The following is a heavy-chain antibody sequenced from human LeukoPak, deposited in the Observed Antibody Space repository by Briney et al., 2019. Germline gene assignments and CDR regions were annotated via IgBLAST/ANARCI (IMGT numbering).Heavy chain of an antibody. D-gene: IGHD2-21*01. J-gene: IGHJ4*02. Sequence: AGGSLRLSCAASGFTFSSYAMSWVRQAPGKGLEWVSAISGSGGSTYYADSVKGRFTISRDNSKNTLYLQMNSLRAEDTAVYYCARAPVTSCRGAYCYPFDYWGQGTLVTVSS. V-gene: IGHV3-23*01. CDR1: GFTFSSYA. CDR3: ARAPVTSCRGAYCYPFDY. CDR2: ISGSGGST.